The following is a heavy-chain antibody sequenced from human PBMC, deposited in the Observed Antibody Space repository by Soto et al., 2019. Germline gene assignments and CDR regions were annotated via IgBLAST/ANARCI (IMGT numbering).Heavy chain of an antibody. J-gene: IGHJ6*02. CDR3: ARGHRHFGPLYYGIDV. CDR2: IIPIFGTA. Sequence: SVKVSCKASGGTFSSYAISWVRQAPGQGLEWMGGIIPIFGTANYAQKFQGRVTITADKSTSTAYMELSSLRSEDTAVYYCARGHRHFGPLYYGIDVWGQGTTVTVYS. V-gene: IGHV1-69*06. D-gene: IGHD3-10*01. CDR1: GGTFSSYA.